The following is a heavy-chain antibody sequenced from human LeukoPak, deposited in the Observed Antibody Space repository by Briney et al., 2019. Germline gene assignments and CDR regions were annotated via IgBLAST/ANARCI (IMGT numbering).Heavy chain of an antibody. CDR3: AKDRGSGWYGFDY. J-gene: IGHJ4*02. V-gene: IGHV3-23*01. D-gene: IGHD6-19*01. CDR1: GFSFTDYP. CDR2: ITSSGSGT. Sequence: GGSLRLSCATSGFSFTDYPMSWVRQAAGKGLEWVSTITSSGSGTYYAHSVKGRFTVSRDNSKNTLYLQMNSLRAEDTAVYYCAKDRGSGWYGFDYWGQGALVTVSS.